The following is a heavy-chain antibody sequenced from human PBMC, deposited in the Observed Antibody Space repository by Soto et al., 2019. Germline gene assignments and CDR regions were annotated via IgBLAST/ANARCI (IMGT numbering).Heavy chain of an antibody. D-gene: IGHD3-10*01. J-gene: IGHJ4*02. CDR2: IVPIFGKA. CDR1: GGTFSDSV. Sequence: QVQLVQSGPEVKKPGSLVKVSCKASGGTFSDSVTSWVRQAPGQGLEWMGGIVPIFGKANLAEKFQDRVTITADESTSTAYMELSSLRSEDSAVYYCARGRDGSNYYFDYWGQGTLVTVSS. V-gene: IGHV1-69*01. CDR3: ARGRDGSNYYFDY.